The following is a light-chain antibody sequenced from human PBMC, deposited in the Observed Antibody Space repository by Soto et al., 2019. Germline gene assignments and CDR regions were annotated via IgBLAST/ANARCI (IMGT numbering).Light chain of an antibody. Sequence: DIQMTQSPSTLSASVGDRVTITCRASHSISSWLAWYQQKPGKAPKHLIYKASSLESGGPSGFSGSGSGTEFTLTISSLQPDDFAAYYCQQYNSYPWTFGQGNKVEIK. CDR1: HSISSW. CDR3: QQYNSYPWT. CDR2: KAS. V-gene: IGKV1-5*03. J-gene: IGKJ1*01.